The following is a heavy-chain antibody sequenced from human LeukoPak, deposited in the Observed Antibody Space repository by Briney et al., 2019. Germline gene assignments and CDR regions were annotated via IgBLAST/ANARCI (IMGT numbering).Heavy chain of an antibody. CDR1: GFTFSSYA. CDR3: GRGEYYYGRKGSRRAFGH. D-gene: IGHD3-10*01. V-gene: IGHV3-64*01. Sequence: GGSLRLSCAASGFTFSSYAMHWVRQAPGKGLEYVSAISSNGGSTYYANSVKGRFTISRDNSKNTLYLQMGSLRAEDMAVYYRGRGEYYYGRKGSRRAFGHLGQGTLVT. J-gene: IGHJ4*01. CDR2: ISSNGGST.